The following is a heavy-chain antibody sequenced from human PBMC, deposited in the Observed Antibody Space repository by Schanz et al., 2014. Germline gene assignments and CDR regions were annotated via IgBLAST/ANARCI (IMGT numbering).Heavy chain of an antibody. CDR3: ARAFGGYDPAGALDY. CDR1: AFIFRSYS. Sequence: EVQLVESGGGLVQPGGSLRLSCAASAFIFRSYSMHWVRQAPGKGLEWVSYISRSSSTIYYADSVRGRFTISRDNSMNTVYLQMNSLRSDDAAVYYCARAFGGYDPAGALDYWGQGTLVTVSS. CDR2: ISRSSSTI. J-gene: IGHJ4*02. V-gene: IGHV3-48*01. D-gene: IGHD5-12*01.